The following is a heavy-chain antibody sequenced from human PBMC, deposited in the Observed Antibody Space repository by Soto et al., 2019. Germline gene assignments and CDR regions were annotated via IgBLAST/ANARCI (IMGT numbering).Heavy chain of an antibody. D-gene: IGHD3-10*01. CDR1: GGSISSGGYY. CDR2: IYYSGST. CDR3: ARDRRYGSGTHGNGMDV. V-gene: IGHV4-31*03. Sequence: QVQLQESGPGLVKPSQTLSLTCTVSGGSISSGGYYWSWIRQHPGKGLEWIGYIYYSGSTYYNPSLKSRVTISVDTSKNQFSLKLSSVTAADTAVYYCARDRRYGSGTHGNGMDVWGQGTTVTVSS. J-gene: IGHJ6*02.